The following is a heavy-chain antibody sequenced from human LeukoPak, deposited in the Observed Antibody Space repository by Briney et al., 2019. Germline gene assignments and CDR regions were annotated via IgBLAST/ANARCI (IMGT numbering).Heavy chain of an antibody. CDR2: ISYSGST. Sequence: PSETLSLTCTVSGGSISGYYWSWIRQPPGEGLEWIGYISYSGSTNYIPSLKSRVTISVDTSKNQFSLKLTSVTAADTAVYYCARHRGNGYDRDFDIWGQGTMVTVSS. J-gene: IGHJ3*02. CDR3: ARHRGNGYDRDFDI. CDR1: GGSISGYY. V-gene: IGHV4-59*08. D-gene: IGHD3-22*01.